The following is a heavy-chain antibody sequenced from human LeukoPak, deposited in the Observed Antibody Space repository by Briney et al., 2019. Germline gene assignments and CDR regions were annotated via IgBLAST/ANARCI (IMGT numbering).Heavy chain of an antibody. Sequence: PSETLSLTCTVSGDSFGDYHWSWIRQPAGKRLEWIGRVYARGYTNYNPSLRSRVTMSLDTSKKQLSLRLSSVSAADTAVYYCARDGLYSNGYSYFDYWGQGTLVTVSP. V-gene: IGHV4-4*07. CDR2: VYARGYT. D-gene: IGHD3-22*01. J-gene: IGHJ4*02. CDR3: ARDGLYSNGYSYFDY. CDR1: GDSFGDYH.